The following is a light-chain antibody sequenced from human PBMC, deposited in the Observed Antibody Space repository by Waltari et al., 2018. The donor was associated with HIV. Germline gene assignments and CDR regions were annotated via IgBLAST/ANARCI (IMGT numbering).Light chain of an antibody. CDR3: QQCATSPWT. CDR2: GAS. J-gene: IGKJ1*01. CDR1: QRVSANF. Sequence: MVLTQSPGTLSLSPGDRAILSCRASQRVSANFLAWYQPRPGQAPRLLVYGASRRATSTPARFSCGGSGTDFTLTINRLQPEDFAVYYCQQCATSPWTFGQGTTV. V-gene: IGKV3-20*01.